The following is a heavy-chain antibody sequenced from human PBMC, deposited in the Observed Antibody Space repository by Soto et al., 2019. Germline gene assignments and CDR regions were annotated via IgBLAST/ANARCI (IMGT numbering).Heavy chain of an antibody. Sequence: GASVKVSCKASGGTFSSYAISWVRQAPGQGLEWMGWMNPNSGKTGYAQKFQGRVTMTRNKSISTAYMELSSLRSEDTAVYYCARGTDSSTAFDIWGQGTMVTVSS. D-gene: IGHD6-13*01. V-gene: IGHV1-8*02. CDR1: GGTFSSYA. J-gene: IGHJ3*02. CDR2: MNPNSGKT. CDR3: ARGTDSSTAFDI.